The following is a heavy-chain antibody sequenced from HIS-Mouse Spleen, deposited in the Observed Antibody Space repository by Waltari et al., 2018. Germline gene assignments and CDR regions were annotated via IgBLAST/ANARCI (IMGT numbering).Heavy chain of an antibody. V-gene: IGHV3-30*18. CDR1: GFTFSSYG. CDR2: ISYDGSNK. J-gene: IGHJ4*02. Sequence: QVQLVESGGGVVQPGRSLRLSCAASGFTFSSYGMHWVRQAPGKGLEWVAVISYDGSNKYYADSVKGRFTISRDNSKNTLYLQMNSLRAEDTAVYYCAKEEPGDYFDYWGQGTLVTVSS. CDR3: AKEEPGDYFDY. D-gene: IGHD7-27*01.